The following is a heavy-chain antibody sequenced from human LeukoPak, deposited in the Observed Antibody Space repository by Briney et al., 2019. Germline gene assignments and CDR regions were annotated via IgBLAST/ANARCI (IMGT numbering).Heavy chain of an antibody. J-gene: IGHJ4*02. Sequence: GAXLKISCKGSGSSFTNYWIGWVRQMPGKGLEWMGIIYPGDSDTRYSPSFQGQVTISADKSISTAYLQWSSLKASDTAMYYCARREGGWYLDYWGQGTLVTVSS. CDR3: ARREGGWYLDY. CDR1: GSSFTNYW. V-gene: IGHV5-51*01. CDR2: IYPGDSDT. D-gene: IGHD6-19*01.